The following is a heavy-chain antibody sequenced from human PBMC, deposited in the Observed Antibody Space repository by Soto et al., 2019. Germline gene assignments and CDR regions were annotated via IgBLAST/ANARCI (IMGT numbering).Heavy chain of an antibody. V-gene: IGHV4-39*01. CDR3: ARHHYDFWSGYGGNWFDP. D-gene: IGHD3-3*01. CDR1: GGSISSSDYY. J-gene: IGHJ5*02. CDR2: GYYSGTT. Sequence: QLQLQESGPGLVRPSETLSLTCTVSGGSISSSDYYWGWIRQPQGKGLEWFGNGYYSGTTYYNPSLRSRVTISVDTSTNQFSLKLNSVTAADTAVYYCARHHYDFWSGYGGNWFDPWGQGTLVTVSS.